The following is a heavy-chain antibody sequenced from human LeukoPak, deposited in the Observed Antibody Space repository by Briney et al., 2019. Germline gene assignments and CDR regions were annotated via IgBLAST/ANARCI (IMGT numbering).Heavy chain of an antibody. CDR3: AKDIHDRGYPDY. V-gene: IGHV3-43*02. CDR1: GFSFDVYA. Sequence: GGSLRLSCAASGFSFDVYAMHWVRQAPVKGLEWVSLISGDGGRTFYADSVKGRFTIYRDNSKNSLYLQMNSLRSEDTALYSCAKDIHDRGYPDYWGQGTLVTVSS. J-gene: IGHJ4*02. CDR2: ISGDGGRT. D-gene: IGHD3-22*01.